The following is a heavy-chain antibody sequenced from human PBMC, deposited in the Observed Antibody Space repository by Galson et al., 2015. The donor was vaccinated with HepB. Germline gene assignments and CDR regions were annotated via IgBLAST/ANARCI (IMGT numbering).Heavy chain of an antibody. CDR2: IDPSESES. CDR1: GYSFGSYW. J-gene: IGHJ4*02. Sequence: QSGAEVKKPGESLRISCKGSGYSFGSYWISWVRQMPGKGLEWMGRIDPSESESNYSPSFQGRVTISADKSLNTAYLQWSSLKASDTAMYYCARHKRSSAIYDTMCYYYGLDYWGQGTLVTVSS. CDR3: ARHKRSSAIYDTMCYYYGLDY. V-gene: IGHV5-10-1*01. D-gene: IGHD3-22*01.